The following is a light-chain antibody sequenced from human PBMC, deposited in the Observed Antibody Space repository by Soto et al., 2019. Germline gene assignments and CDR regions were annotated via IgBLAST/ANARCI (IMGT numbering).Light chain of an antibody. CDR1: QSVSSY. CDR3: QQYGGSPMYT. J-gene: IGKJ2*01. CDR2: GAS. Sequence: EIVLTQSPGTLSLSPGERATLSCRASQSVSSYLAWFQKRPGQAPRVLIYGASSRATGIPDRFSGSGSGTDFTLTISRLEPEDFAVYYCQQYGGSPMYTFGQGTKLEIK. V-gene: IGKV3-20*01.